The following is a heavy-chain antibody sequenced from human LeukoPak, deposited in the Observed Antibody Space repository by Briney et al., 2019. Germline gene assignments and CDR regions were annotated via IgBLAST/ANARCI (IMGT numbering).Heavy chain of an antibody. Sequence: PGGSLRLSCAASGFTFSSYAMSWVRQAPGKGLEGVSAISGSGGSTYYADSVKGRFTISRDNSKNTLYLQMNSLRAEDTAVYYCVRDIVVVVAATPARDAFDIWGQGTMVTVSS. D-gene: IGHD2-15*01. J-gene: IGHJ3*02. CDR1: GFTFSSYA. V-gene: IGHV3-23*01. CDR2: ISGSGGST. CDR3: VRDIVVVVAATPARDAFDI.